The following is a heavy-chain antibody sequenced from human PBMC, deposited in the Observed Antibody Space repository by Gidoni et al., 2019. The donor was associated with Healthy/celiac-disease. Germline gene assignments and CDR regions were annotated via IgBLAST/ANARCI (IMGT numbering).Heavy chain of an antibody. CDR2: IYYSGST. CDR3: ARTYYYDSSGYSDDY. CDR1: GGSISSSSYY. Sequence: QLQLQESGPGLVKPSETLSLTCTVSGGSISSSSYYWGWIRQPPGKGLEWIGSIYYSGSTYYNPSLKSRVTISVDTSKNQFSLKLSSVTAADTAVYYCARTYYYDSSGYSDDYWGQGTLVTVSS. V-gene: IGHV4-39*01. J-gene: IGHJ4*02. D-gene: IGHD3-22*01.